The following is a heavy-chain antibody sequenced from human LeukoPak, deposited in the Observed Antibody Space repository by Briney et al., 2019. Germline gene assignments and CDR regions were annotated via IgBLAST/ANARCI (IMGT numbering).Heavy chain of an antibody. CDR3: AKDQDCSSTSCLSSYYGMDV. CDR1: GFTFSSYA. V-gene: IGHV3-23*01. CDR2: ISGSGGST. D-gene: IGHD2-2*01. Sequence: GGSLRLSCAASGFTFSSYAMSWVRQAPGKGLEWVSAISGSGGSTYYADSVKGRFTISRDNSKNTLYLQMNSLRAEDTAVYYCAKDQDCSSTSCLSSYYGMDVWGQGTTVTVSS. J-gene: IGHJ6*02.